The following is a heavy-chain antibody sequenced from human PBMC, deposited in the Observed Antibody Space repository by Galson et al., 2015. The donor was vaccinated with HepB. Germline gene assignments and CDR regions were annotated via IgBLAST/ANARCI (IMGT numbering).Heavy chain of an antibody. D-gene: IGHD2-15*01. V-gene: IGHV1-18*01. CDR1: GSIFTNYG. Sequence: SVTVSCKASGSIFTNYGFSWVRQAPGQGLEWMGWISPYNGITNYVQKFQGRVTMTTDTSTGTAYMELRSLRSDDTAVYYCARDGYCSGGNCYNYSFNGMDLWVQGTTVTVSS. J-gene: IGHJ6*02. CDR3: ARDGYCSGGNCYNYSFNGMDL. CDR2: ISPYNGIT.